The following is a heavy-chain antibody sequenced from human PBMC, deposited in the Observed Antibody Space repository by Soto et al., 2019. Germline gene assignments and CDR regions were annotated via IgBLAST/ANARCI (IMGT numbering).Heavy chain of an antibody. CDR3: ARDRFRGWFDP. J-gene: IGHJ5*02. CDR1: GGSISSYY. CDR2: IYYSGST. V-gene: IGHV4-59*01. D-gene: IGHD3-10*01. Sequence: SETLSLTCTVSGGSISSYYWSWIRQPPGKGLEWIGYIYYSGSTNYNPSLKSRVTISVDTSKNQFSLKLSSVTAADTAVYYCARDRFRGWFDPWGQGTLVTVSS.